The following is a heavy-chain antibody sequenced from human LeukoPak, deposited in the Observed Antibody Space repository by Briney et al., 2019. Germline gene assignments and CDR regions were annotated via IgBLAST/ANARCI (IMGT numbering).Heavy chain of an antibody. J-gene: IGHJ4*02. CDR3: ARGTPRVMHHLIDY. CDR1: GYTFTGYY. Sequence: GASVKVSCKASGYTFTGYYMHWVRQAPGQGLEWMGWINPNSGGTNYAQKFQGRVTMTRDTSISTAYMELSRLRSDDTAVYYCARGTPRVMHHLIDYWGQGTLVTVSS. CDR2: INPNSGGT. V-gene: IGHV1-2*02. D-gene: IGHD2-8*01.